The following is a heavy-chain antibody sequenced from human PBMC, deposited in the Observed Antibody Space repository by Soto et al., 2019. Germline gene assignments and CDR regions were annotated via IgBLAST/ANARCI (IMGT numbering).Heavy chain of an antibody. J-gene: IGHJ4*02. V-gene: IGHV4-39*01. D-gene: IGHD3-10*01. CDR2: SSYNGGT. CDR3: VRHRIEVVWRGFDF. Sequence: SETLSLTCAVSTDSSSCTNSYWGWIRQPPGKGLQWIGSSSYNGGTFYNPSLKWRVVISFDTSKKQSSLQVTSVTAADTAVYFCVRHRIEVVWRGFDFWGQGSPVTVS. CDR1: TDSSSCTNSY.